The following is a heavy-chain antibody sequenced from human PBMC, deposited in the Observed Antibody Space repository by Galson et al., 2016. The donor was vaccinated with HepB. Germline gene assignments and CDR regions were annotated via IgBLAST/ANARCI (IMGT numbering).Heavy chain of an antibody. CDR3: ARASIIPGARMIFDP. CDR2: IYHTGTS. V-gene: IGHV4-4*02. CDR1: GASISDSNW. J-gene: IGHJ5*02. Sequence: LSLTCAVSGASISDSNWWTWVRQVPGKGLEWIGEIYHTGTSNNNPFLSSRFALSVDKSRNQFSLNLTPVTAADTAVYYCARASIIPGARMIFDPWGQGTLVTVSS. D-gene: IGHD2-2*01.